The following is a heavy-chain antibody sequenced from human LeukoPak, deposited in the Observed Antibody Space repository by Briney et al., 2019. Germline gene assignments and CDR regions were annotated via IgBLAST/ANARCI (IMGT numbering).Heavy chain of an antibody. CDR2: ISGSGGST. Sequence: LSGGTLRLSCAASGFTFSSYGMSWVRQAPGKGLEWVSAISGSGGSTYYADSVKGRFTISRDNSKNTLYLQMNSLRAEDTAVYYCAKVKGIVVVPAAIGYWGQGTLVTVSS. V-gene: IGHV3-23*01. CDR3: AKVKGIVVVPAAIGY. J-gene: IGHJ4*02. CDR1: GFTFSSYG. D-gene: IGHD2-2*01.